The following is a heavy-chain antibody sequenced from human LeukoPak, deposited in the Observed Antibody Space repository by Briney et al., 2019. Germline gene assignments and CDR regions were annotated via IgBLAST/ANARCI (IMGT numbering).Heavy chain of an antibody. V-gene: IGHV3-7*01. J-gene: IGHJ4*02. Sequence: PGGSLRLSCAASGFTFSSYWMSWVRQAPGKGLEWVANIKQDGSEKYYVDSVKGRFTISRDNAKNSLYLQMNSLRAEDTAVYYCARDLGYYGSGSPTPFDYWGQGTLVTVSS. D-gene: IGHD3-10*01. CDR2: IKQDGSEK. CDR1: GFTFSSYW. CDR3: ARDLGYYGSGSPTPFDY.